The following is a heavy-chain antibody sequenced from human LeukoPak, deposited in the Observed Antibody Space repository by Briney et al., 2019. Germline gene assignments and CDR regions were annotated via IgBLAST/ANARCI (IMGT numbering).Heavy chain of an antibody. D-gene: IGHD3-10*01. J-gene: IGHJ4*02. CDR3: GRGLRSSGSYDDY. Sequence: GASVKVSCKASGYTFIGYYMHWVRQAPGQGLEWMGWINPNSGGTNYAQKFQGRVTMTRDTSISTAYMELSSLRSDDTAVYYCGRGLRSSGSYDDYWGQGTLVTVSS. CDR1: GYTFIGYY. CDR2: INPNSGGT. V-gene: IGHV1-2*02.